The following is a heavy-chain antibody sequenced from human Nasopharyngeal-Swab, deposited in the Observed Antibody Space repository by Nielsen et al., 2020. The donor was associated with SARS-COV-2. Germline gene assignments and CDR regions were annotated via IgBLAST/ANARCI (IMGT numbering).Heavy chain of an antibody. V-gene: IGHV4-39*01. J-gene: IGHJ6*02. CDR2: IYYSGST. D-gene: IGHD3-16*01. Sequence: WNRQPPGKGLEWIGSIYYSGSTYYNPSLKSRVTISVDTSKNQFSLKLSSVTAADTAVYYYARRVARAPRHEGDYYYGMDVWGQGTTVTVSS. CDR3: ARRVARAPRHEGDYYYGMDV.